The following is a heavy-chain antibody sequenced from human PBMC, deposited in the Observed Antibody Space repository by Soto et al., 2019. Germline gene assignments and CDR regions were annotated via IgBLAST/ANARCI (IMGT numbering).Heavy chain of an antibody. Sequence: EVQLLESGGGLVQTGGSLRLSCAASGFTFDDYAMHWVRQAPGKGLEWVSGISWNSGSIGYADSVKGRFTISRDNAKNSLYLQMNSLRAEDTALYYCAKGHMTTVTTCTDYWGQGTLVTVSS. CDR1: GFTFDDYA. D-gene: IGHD4-17*01. CDR2: ISWNSGSI. J-gene: IGHJ4*02. CDR3: AKGHMTTVTTCTDY. V-gene: IGHV3-9*01.